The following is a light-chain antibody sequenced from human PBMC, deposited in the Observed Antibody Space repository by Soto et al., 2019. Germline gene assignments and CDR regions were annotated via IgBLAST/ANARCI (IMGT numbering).Light chain of an antibody. Sequence: IRMAQSPSTLSASVGDRVTITCRASQTISTWLAWYQQKPGKAPKLLIYKASILESGVPSRFSGSQSGTEFTLTISSLQPEDFATYYCQQYNSYWTLAQGTKVDIK. V-gene: IGKV1-5*03. CDR1: QTISTW. CDR2: KAS. J-gene: IGKJ1*01. CDR3: QQYNSYWT.